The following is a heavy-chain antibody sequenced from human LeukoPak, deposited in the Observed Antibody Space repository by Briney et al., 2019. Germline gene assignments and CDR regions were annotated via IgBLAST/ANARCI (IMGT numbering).Heavy chain of an antibody. D-gene: IGHD3-10*01. CDR3: ARDYYGSGSYWYFDL. CDR2: IYYSGST. J-gene: IGHJ2*01. V-gene: IGHV4-59*12. Sequence: SETLSLTCTVSGGSISSYYWSWIRQPPGKGLEWIGYIYYSGSTNYNPSLKSRVTISVDTSKNQFSLKLSSVTAADTAVYYCARDYYGSGSYWYFDLWGRGTLVTVSS. CDR1: GGSISSYY.